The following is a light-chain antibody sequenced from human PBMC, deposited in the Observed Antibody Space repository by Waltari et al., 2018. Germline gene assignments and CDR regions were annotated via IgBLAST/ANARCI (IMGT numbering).Light chain of an antibody. Sequence: QAVLTQPSSLSASPGASASLTCTLRSDVNVAPSWLYWYQQKPGSPPQFLLRYKSDSDTQQGSGVPSRFSGSKDASANAGILLISGLQSEDEADYYCMIWRSSAWVFGGGTKLTVL. V-gene: IGLV5-45*02. CDR2: YKSDSDT. J-gene: IGLJ3*02. CDR1: SDVNVAPSW. CDR3: MIWRSSAWV.